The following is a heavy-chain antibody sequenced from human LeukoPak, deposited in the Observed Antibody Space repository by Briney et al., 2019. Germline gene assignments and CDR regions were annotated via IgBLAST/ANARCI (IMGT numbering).Heavy chain of an antibody. CDR3: VSCSSGWYQDYFDY. D-gene: IGHD6-19*01. Sequence: PGGSLRLSCAASGFTFSDYYMSWIRQAPGKGLEWVSYISSSGSTIYYADSVKGRFTISRDNAKNSLYLQMNSLRAEDTAVYYCVSCSSGWYQDYFDYWGQGTLVTVSS. V-gene: IGHV3-11*04. J-gene: IGHJ4*02. CDR1: GFTFSDYY. CDR2: ISSSGSTI.